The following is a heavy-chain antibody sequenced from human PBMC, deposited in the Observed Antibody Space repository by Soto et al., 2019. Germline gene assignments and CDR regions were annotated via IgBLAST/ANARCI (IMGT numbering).Heavy chain of an antibody. CDR2: ISNSDDTI. Sequence: QVQLVESGGGLVKPGGSLRLSCAASGFIFSDYYMSWIRQAPGKGLEWVSYISNSDDTIYYAESVKGRFTMSRDNAEKSLYLQMNSLIAEDTAVYFCARQVVAAEIDYWGQGTLVTVSS. CDR3: ARQVVAAEIDY. CDR1: GFIFSDYY. J-gene: IGHJ4*02. D-gene: IGHD2-15*01. V-gene: IGHV3-11*01.